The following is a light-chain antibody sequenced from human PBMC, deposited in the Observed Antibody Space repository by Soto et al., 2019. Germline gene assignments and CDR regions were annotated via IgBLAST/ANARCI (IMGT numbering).Light chain of an antibody. J-gene: IGKJ4*01. CDR2: ETS. CDR1: QSVSSY. V-gene: IGKV3-11*01. CDR3: QQRSNCPLT. Sequence: EIVLTQSPATLSLSPGERATLSCRASQSVSSYLAWYQQKAGQAPRLLIYETSNRAIGIPARFSGSGSGTDFTLTISSLEPEDFAIYYCQQRSNCPLTFGGGTKVEIK.